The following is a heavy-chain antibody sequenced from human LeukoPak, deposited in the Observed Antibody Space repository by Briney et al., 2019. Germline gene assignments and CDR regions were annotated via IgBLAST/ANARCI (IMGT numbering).Heavy chain of an antibody. CDR1: GFTFSSYS. Sequence: GGSLRLSCAASGFTFSSYSMNWVRQAPGKGLEWVSSISSSSSYIYYADSVKGRFTISRDNAKNSLYLQMNSLRAEDTAVYYCAREGPSYYYDSSGYYHDAFDIWGQGTMVTVSS. J-gene: IGHJ3*02. V-gene: IGHV3-21*01. CDR3: AREGPSYYYDSSGYYHDAFDI. CDR2: ISSSSSYI. D-gene: IGHD3-22*01.